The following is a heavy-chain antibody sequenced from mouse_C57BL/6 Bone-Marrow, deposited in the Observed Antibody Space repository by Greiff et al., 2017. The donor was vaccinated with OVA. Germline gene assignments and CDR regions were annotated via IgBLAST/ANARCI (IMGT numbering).Heavy chain of an antibody. Sequence: QVHVKQPGAELVKPGASVKLSCKASGYTFTSYWMQWVKQRPGQGLEWIGEIDPSDSYTNYNQKFKGKATLTVDTSSSTAYMQLSSLTSEDSAVYYCARSGDGFRDWYFDVWGTGTTVTVSS. V-gene: IGHV1-50*01. D-gene: IGHD2-3*01. J-gene: IGHJ1*03. CDR1: GYTFTSYW. CDR3: ARSGDGFRDWYFDV. CDR2: IDPSDSYT.